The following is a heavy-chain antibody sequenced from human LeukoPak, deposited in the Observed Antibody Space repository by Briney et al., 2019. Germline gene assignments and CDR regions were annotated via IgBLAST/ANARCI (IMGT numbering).Heavy chain of an antibody. V-gene: IGHV3-7*01. J-gene: IGHJ4*02. CDR1: GFTFSSYW. D-gene: IGHD2-15*01. Sequence: GGSLRLSCAASGFTFSSYWMSWVRQAPGKGLEWVANIKQDGSEKYYVDSVRGRFTISRDNAKNSLYLQMNSLRAEDTAVYYCARVQSGGYVDYWGQGTLVTVSS. CDR3: ARVQSGGYVDY. CDR2: IKQDGSEK.